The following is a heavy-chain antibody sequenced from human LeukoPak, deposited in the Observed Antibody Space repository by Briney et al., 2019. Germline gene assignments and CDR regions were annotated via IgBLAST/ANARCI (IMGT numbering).Heavy chain of an antibody. D-gene: IGHD3-9*01. CDR3: ARVHGLRYFPFDY. J-gene: IGHJ4*02. CDR1: GFTFSSYW. CDR2: IKQDGSEK. V-gene: IGHV3-7*01. Sequence: GGSLRLSCAASGFTFSSYWMSWVRQAPGKGLEWVANIKQDGSEKYYVDSVKGRFTISRDNAKNSLYLQMSSLRAEDTAVYYCARVHGLRYFPFDYWGQGTLVTVSS.